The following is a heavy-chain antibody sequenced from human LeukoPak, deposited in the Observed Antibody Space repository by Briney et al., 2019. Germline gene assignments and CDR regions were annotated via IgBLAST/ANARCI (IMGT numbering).Heavy chain of an antibody. CDR3: AKVTSGSCSPFDY. V-gene: IGHV3-23*01. CDR2: ISDSGGST. J-gene: IGHJ4*02. D-gene: IGHD1-26*01. CDR1: GFTFSTYS. Sequence: AGSLSLSCAASGFTFSTYSLSWVRQPPGKGLEWVLAISDSGGSTYYADSVKGRFSISRDNSKNTLYLQMNSLSAEDTAVYYCAKVTSGSCSPFDYWGQGTLVTVSS.